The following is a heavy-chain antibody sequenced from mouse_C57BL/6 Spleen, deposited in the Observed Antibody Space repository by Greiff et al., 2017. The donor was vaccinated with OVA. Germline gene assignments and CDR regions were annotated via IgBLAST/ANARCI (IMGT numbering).Heavy chain of an antibody. CDR3: ANRGLLRRYYAMDY. D-gene: IGHD2-3*01. J-gene: IGHJ4*01. CDR1: GFSLTSYG. Sequence: VQLKESGPGPVAPSQSLFITCTVSGFSLTSYGVAWVRQAPGKGLEWLGVIWGGGSTNYNSSLMSRLSISKDNSKSQVFLKMNSLRTDDTAMYYCANRGLLRRYYAMDYWGQGTSVTVSS. V-gene: IGHV2-9*01. CDR2: IWGGGST.